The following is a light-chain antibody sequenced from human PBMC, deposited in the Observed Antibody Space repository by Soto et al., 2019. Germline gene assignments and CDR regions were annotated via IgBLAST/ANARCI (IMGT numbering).Light chain of an antibody. Sequence: DIQMTQSPSTLSASVGDRVTITCRASQSISSWLAWYQQKPGKAPKLLIYDASSLESGVPSRFSGSGSGTEFTLASSSLQPDDFATYYCQLYNSYPKTFDQGTKVVIK. J-gene: IGKJ1*01. CDR3: QLYNSYPKT. V-gene: IGKV1-5*01. CDR1: QSISSW. CDR2: DAS.